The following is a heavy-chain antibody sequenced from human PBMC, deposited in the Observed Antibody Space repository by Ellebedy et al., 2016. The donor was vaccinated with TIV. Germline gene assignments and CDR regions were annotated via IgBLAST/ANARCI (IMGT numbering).Heavy chain of an antibody. V-gene: IGHV3-23*01. CDR3: AKRDQSDSTTFSPLFAA. CDR2: ISGSGDST. D-gene: IGHD2/OR15-2a*01. Sequence: GESLKISCAASGFTFSIYAMSWVRQAPGKGLEWVSLISGSGDSTYYADSVKGRFTISRDNSKNTLYVQMNSLRAEDTAVYYCAKRDQSDSTTFSPLFAAWGLGTLVIVSS. CDR1: GFTFSIYA. J-gene: IGHJ5*02.